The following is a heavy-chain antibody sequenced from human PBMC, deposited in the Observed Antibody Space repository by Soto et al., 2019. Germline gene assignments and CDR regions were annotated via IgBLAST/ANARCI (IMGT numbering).Heavy chain of an antibody. D-gene: IGHD5-18*01. J-gene: IGHJ4*02. CDR3: AKDRKQYTFGLFDY. CDR2: ISGSGGST. Sequence: GGSLRLSCAASGFTFSSSAMNWVRQAPGKGMEWVSAISGSGGSTYYADSVKGRFTISRDNSKNTLYLQMNSLRAEDTAIYYCAKDRKQYTFGLFDYWGQGTLVTVSS. V-gene: IGHV3-23*01. CDR1: GFTFSSSA.